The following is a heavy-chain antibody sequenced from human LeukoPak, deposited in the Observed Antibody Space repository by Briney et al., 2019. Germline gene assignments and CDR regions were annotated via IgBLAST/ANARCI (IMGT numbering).Heavy chain of an antibody. J-gene: IGHJ4*02. Sequence: GGSLRLSCAASGFTFSTYTMNWVRQAPGKGLEWVSSISSSGGYIKYADSVKGRFTISRDNAKNSLDLQMNSLRAEDTAVYYCAGSYGSGSYSQLFNYWGQGTLVTVSS. CDR1: GFTFSTYT. CDR3: AGSYGSGSYSQLFNY. V-gene: IGHV3-21*01. D-gene: IGHD3-10*01. CDR2: ISSSGGYI.